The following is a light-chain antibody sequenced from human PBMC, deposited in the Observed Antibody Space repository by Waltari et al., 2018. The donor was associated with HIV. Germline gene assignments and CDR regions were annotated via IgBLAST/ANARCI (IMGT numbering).Light chain of an antibody. V-gene: IGLV2-14*03. CDR3: ASYTRHSTLL. CDR2: DVS. Sequence: QSALTQPASVSGSPGQSITISCTGTSSDVGGFNYVSWYQQYPGKAPKVIISDVSNRPSGVSSRFSGSKSGNTASLTISGLQAEDEADYYCASYTRHSTLLFGGGTKLTVL. CDR1: SSDVGGFNY. J-gene: IGLJ3*02.